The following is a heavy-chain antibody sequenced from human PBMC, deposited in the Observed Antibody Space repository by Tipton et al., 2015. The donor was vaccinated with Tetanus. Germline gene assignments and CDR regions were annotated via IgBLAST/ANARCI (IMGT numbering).Heavy chain of an antibody. J-gene: IGHJ4*02. CDR3: ARAPFDFSDYFDL. CDR1: GFTLSRYT. D-gene: IGHD6-19*01. Sequence: SLRLSCAASGFTLSRYTLNWVRQAPGNGLEWVAAISGSRLTPYYADSVKGRFTISRDNSKNTLSLQLNSLRADDTAIYYCARAPFDFSDYFDLWGQGTPVTVSS. CDR2: ISGSRLTP. V-gene: IGHV3-23*01.